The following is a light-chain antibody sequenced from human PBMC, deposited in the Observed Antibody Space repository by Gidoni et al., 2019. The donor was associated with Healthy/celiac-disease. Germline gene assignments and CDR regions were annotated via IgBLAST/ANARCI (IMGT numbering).Light chain of an antibody. CDR2: DVS. Sequence: QSALTQPASVSGSPGQSIPISCTGTSSDVGGYKYVTWYQKHPGKAPKLMIYDVSNRPSGVSNRFSGSKSGNTASLTISGLQAEDEADYYCSSYTSSSTLFGGGTKLTVL. J-gene: IGLJ2*01. CDR3: SSYTSSSTL. V-gene: IGLV2-14*01. CDR1: SSDVGGYKY.